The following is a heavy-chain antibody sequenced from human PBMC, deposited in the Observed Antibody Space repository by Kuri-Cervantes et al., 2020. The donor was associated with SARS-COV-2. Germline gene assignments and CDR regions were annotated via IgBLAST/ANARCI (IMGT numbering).Heavy chain of an antibody. CDR1: GYSISSGYY. CDR2: IYHSGST. V-gene: IGHV4-38-2*02. J-gene: IGHJ4*02. D-gene: IGHD4-11*01. CDR3: ARTVTTTPDY. Sequence: GSLRLSCTVSGYSISSGYYWGWSRQPPGKGLEGIGSIYHSGSTYYNPSFKSRVTISVDTSKNQFSLQLSTVTAADTAVYYCARTVTTTPDYWGQGTLVTVSS.